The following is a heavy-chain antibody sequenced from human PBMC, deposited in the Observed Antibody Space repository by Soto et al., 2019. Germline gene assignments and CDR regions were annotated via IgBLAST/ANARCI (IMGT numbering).Heavy chain of an antibody. CDR3: AGEPRITIFGVVGRYDGFDI. J-gene: IGHJ3*02. CDR2: IIPIFGTA. V-gene: IGHV1-69*13. D-gene: IGHD3-3*01. Sequence: SVKVSCKASGGTFSSYAISWVRQAPGQGLESMGGIIPIFGTANYAQKFQGRVTITADESTSTAYMELSRLRSEDTAVYYCAGEPRITIFGVVGRYDGFDICGQGTMVTV. CDR1: GGTFSSYA.